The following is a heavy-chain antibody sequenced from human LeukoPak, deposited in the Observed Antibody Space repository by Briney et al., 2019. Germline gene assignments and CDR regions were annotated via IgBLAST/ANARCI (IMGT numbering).Heavy chain of an antibody. J-gene: IGHJ4*02. CDR1: GFTFSSYA. CDR3: AKPDAYYYDSSGYYY. D-gene: IGHD3-22*01. V-gene: IGHV3-23*01. Sequence: RRSLRLSCAPSGFTFSSYAMSWVRQAAGTGLEWVSVISGGGGSTYYADSVKGPFTISRDNSKSTLYLQINSLRAEDTAVYYCAKPDAYYYDSSGYYYWGQGTLVTVSS. CDR2: ISGGGGST.